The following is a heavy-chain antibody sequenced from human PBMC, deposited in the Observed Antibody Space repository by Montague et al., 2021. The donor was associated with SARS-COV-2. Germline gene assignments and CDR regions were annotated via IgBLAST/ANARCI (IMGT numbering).Heavy chain of an antibody. CDR3: ARALSASYSVGGDSFDI. CDR1: GFTFSKYS. CDR2: ISTSSLYI. D-gene: IGHD5/OR15-5a*01. V-gene: IGHV3-21*01. Sequence: SLRLSCAASGFTFSKYSMNWVRQAPGKGLEWVSSISTSSLYIYYXASVKGRFTISRANAKNSLFLQMDSLRAEDTAVYYCARALSASYSVGGDSFDIWGQGTMVTVSS. J-gene: IGHJ3*02.